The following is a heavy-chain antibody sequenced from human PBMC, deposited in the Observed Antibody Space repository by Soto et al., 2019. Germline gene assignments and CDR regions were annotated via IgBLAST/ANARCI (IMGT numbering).Heavy chain of an antibody. J-gene: IGHJ4*02. CDR2: IYYSGST. Sequence: PSEMLSLTCTVSGGSISSGGYYWSWIRQHPGKGLEWIGYIYYSGSTYYNPSLKSRVTISVDTSKNQFSLKLSSVTAADTAVYYCASQYCSGGSCYLPIDYWGQGTLVTVSS. CDR1: GGSISSGGYY. D-gene: IGHD2-15*01. V-gene: IGHV4-31*03. CDR3: ASQYCSGGSCYLPIDY.